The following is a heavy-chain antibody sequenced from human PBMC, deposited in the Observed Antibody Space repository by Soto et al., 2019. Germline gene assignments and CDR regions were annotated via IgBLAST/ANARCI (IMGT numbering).Heavy chain of an antibody. CDR3: ANTVAVEYYFDY. D-gene: IGHD6-19*01. Sequence: SLRLSCAASGFTFSSYAMSWVRQAPGKGLEWVSAISGSGGSTYYADSVKGRFTISRDNSKNTLYLQMNSLRAEDTAVYYCANTVAVEYYFDYWGQGTLVTVSS. CDR1: GFTFSSYA. J-gene: IGHJ4*02. CDR2: ISGSGGST. V-gene: IGHV3-23*01.